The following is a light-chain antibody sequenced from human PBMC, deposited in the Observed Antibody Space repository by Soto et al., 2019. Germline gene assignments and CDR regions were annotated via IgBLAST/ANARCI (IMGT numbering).Light chain of an antibody. CDR2: DAS. V-gene: IGKV3-20*01. CDR1: QSVGRS. J-gene: IGKJ4*01. Sequence: EAVLTQSLGTLSLSPGERATLSCWASQSVGRSLAWYQQKPGQAPRLLIYDASSRATGIPDRFDGGGSGTEFALTISRLEPEDFAVYYCHQYTIAPLTFGGGTKVDIK. CDR3: HQYTIAPLT.